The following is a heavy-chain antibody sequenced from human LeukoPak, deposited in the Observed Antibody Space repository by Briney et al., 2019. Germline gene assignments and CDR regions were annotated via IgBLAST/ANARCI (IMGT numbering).Heavy chain of an antibody. CDR3: AMELAGTCYDYGYNY. D-gene: IGHD5-12*01. CDR2: ISSSGSTI. CDR1: GFTFSDYY. J-gene: IGHJ4*02. Sequence: GGSLRLSCAASGFTFSDYYMSWLRQAPGKGLEWVSYISSSGSTIYYADSVKGRFTISRDNAKNSLYLQMNSLRAEDTAVFYCAMELAGTCYDYGYNYWGQGTLVTVSS. V-gene: IGHV3-11*01.